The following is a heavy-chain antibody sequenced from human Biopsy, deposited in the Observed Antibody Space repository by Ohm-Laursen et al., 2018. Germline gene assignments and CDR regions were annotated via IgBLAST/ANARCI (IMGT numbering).Heavy chain of an antibody. CDR2: NIPILGTG. CDR1: EGTFSNYG. V-gene: IGHV1-69*06. J-gene: IGHJ4*02. Sequence: ASSVKVSCKAPEGTFSNYGVNWVRQAPGQGLEWLGGNIPILGTGNYAQKFQDRVTVAANTSTSTATMELRSLRSDDTAVYYCATKLTGCSHHWGQGTLVTVSS. D-gene: IGHD2-15*01. CDR3: ATKLTGCSHH.